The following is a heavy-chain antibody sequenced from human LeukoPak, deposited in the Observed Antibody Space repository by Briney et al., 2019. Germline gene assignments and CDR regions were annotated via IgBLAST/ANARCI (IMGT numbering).Heavy chain of an antibody. CDR1: GGSISSSNW. D-gene: IGHD1-1*01. Sequence: SGTLSLTCAVSGGSISSSNWWSWVRQPPGKGLEWIGEIYHSGSTNYNPSLKSRVTISVDKSKNQFSLKLSSVTAADTAVYYCARKSWNDYYYYMDVWGKGTTVTVSS. J-gene: IGHJ6*03. V-gene: IGHV4-4*02. CDR3: ARKSWNDYYYYMDV. CDR2: IYHSGST.